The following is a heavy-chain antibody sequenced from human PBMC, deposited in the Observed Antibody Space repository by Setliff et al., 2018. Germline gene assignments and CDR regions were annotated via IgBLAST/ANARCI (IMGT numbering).Heavy chain of an antibody. V-gene: IGHV4-34*12. D-gene: IGHD6-19*01. CDR2: IIHSGST. CDR1: GGSFSGYY. Sequence: PSETLSLTCAVYGGSFSGYYWSWIRQPPGKRLEWIGEIIHSGSTNYNPSLKSRVTISMDTSKNQSSLKLNSVTAADMAVYYCARDRSSGWYGDYFDYWGQGTLVTVSS. CDR3: ARDRSSGWYGDYFDY. J-gene: IGHJ4*02.